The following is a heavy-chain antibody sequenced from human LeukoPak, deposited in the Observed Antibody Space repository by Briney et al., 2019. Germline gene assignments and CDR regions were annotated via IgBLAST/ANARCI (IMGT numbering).Heavy chain of an antibody. CDR3: ARDHGVRGVIYYYYGMDV. D-gene: IGHD3-10*01. J-gene: IGHJ6*02. Sequence: GGSLRLSCAASGFTFSSYSMNWVRQAPGKGLEWVSSISSSSRYIYYADSVKGRFTISRDNAKNSLYLQMNSLRAEDTAVYYCARDHGVRGVIYYYYGMDVWGQGTTVTVSS. CDR1: GFTFSSYS. CDR2: ISSSSRYI. V-gene: IGHV3-21*01.